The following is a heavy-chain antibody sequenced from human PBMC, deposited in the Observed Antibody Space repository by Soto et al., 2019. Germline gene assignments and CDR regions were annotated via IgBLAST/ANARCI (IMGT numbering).Heavy chain of an antibody. D-gene: IGHD2-8*02. J-gene: IGHJ6*02. CDR3: ELVGYYYGMDV. CDR1: GGSISSSSYY. V-gene: IGHV4-39*01. CDR2: IYYSGST. Sequence: SETLSLTCTVSGGSISSSSYYWGWIRQPPGKGLEWIGSIYYSGSTYYNPSLKSRVTISVDTSKNQFSLKLSSVTAADTAVYYCELVGYYYGMDVWGQGTTVPVSS.